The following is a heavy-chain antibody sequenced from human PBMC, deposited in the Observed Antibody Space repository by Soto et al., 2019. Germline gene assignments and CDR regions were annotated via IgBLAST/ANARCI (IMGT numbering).Heavy chain of an antibody. CDR1: GFTFSSYS. V-gene: IGHV3-21*01. CDR3: ARVLKARGYYYYMDV. CDR2: ISSSSSYI. Sequence: EVQLVESGGGLVKPGGSLRLSCAASGFTFSSYSMNWVRQAPGKGLEWVSSISSSSSYIYYADSVKGRFTSSRDNAKNSLYRQMNSLRAEEAAVYYCARVLKARGYYYYMDVWGKGTTVTVSS. J-gene: IGHJ6*03.